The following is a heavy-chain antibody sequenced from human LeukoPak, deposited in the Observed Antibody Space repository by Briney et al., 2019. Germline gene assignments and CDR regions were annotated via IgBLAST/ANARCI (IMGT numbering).Heavy chain of an antibody. CDR2: INPNSGGT. Sequence: GASVKVSCKASGYTFTGYYMHWVRQAPGQGLEWMGWINPNSGGTNYAQKFQGRVTLTRDTPISTAYMELSRLRSDDTAVYYCARVSSPLRFDPWGQGTLVTVSS. CDR1: GYTFTGYY. V-gene: IGHV1-2*02. CDR3: ARVSSPLRFDP. D-gene: IGHD5/OR15-5a*01. J-gene: IGHJ5*02.